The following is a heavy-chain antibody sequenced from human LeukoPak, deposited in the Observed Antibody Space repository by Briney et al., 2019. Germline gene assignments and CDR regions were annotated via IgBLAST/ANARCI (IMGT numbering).Heavy chain of an antibody. V-gene: IGHV3-30*18. CDR3: AKSLDYYDSSVGLDY. CDR2: ISYDGSNK. D-gene: IGHD3-22*01. J-gene: IGHJ4*02. Sequence: PGRSLRLSCAASGFTFSSYGMHWVRQAPGKGLEWVAVISYDGSNKYYADSVKGRFTISRDNSKNTLYLQVNSLRAEDTAVYYCAKSLDYYDSSVGLDYWGQGTLVTVSS. CDR1: GFTFSSYG.